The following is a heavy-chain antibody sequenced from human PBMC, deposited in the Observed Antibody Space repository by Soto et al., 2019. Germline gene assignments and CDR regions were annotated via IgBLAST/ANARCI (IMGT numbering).Heavy chain of an antibody. V-gene: IGHV3-23*01. CDR2: ISGSGGST. D-gene: IGHD2-8*01. Sequence: GGSLRLSCAASRFTFRNYAMSWVRQAPGKGLEWVSGISGSGGSTYYAESVKGRFTISRDNSKNTLYLQMSSLRAEDTAVYYCAKETVWSRSWLDPWGQGTLVTVSS. J-gene: IGHJ5*02. CDR1: RFTFRNYA. CDR3: AKETVWSRSWLDP.